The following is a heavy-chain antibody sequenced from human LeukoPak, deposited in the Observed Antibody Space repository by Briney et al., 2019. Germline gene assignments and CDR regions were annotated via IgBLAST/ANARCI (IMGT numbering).Heavy chain of an antibody. Sequence: GESLKISCKGSGYSFTSYWNGWVRQMPGKGLEWMGIIYPGDSDTRYSPSFQGQVTISADKSISTAYLQWSSLKASDTAMYYCARGIYYYGSAYRNNWFDPWGQGTLVTVSS. CDR1: GYSFTSYW. D-gene: IGHD3-10*01. CDR3: ARGIYYYGSAYRNNWFDP. V-gene: IGHV5-51*01. CDR2: IYPGDSDT. J-gene: IGHJ5*02.